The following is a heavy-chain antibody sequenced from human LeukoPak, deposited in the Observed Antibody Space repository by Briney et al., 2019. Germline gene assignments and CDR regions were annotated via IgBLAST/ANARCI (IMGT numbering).Heavy chain of an antibody. CDR2: IYPGDSDT. J-gene: IGHJ4*02. D-gene: IGHD6-13*01. CDR1: GCFFTSYW. CDR3: ARREGSSWRIDY. V-gene: IGHV5-51*01. Sequence: GEALQISCKGSGCFFTSYWIGWGRQMPGKGLEWMGIIYPGDSDTRYSPSFQGQVTISADKSISTAYLQWSSLKASDTAMYYCARREGSSWRIDYWGQGTLVTVSS.